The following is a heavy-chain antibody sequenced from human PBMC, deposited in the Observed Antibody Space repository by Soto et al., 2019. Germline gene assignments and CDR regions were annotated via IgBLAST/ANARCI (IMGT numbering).Heavy chain of an antibody. Sequence: SETLSLTCAVSGGSISDSDWWTWVRQSPGKGLEWIGEIHHSGSTKYNPSLKSRVTISVDKSKNQFSLKLSSVTAADTAVYYCARDEKGLKQWLVGVSWYYYGMDVWGQGTTVTVSS. CDR2: IHHSGST. D-gene: IGHD6-19*01. CDR3: ARDEKGLKQWLVGVSWYYYGMDV. CDR1: GGSISDSDW. V-gene: IGHV4-4*02. J-gene: IGHJ6*02.